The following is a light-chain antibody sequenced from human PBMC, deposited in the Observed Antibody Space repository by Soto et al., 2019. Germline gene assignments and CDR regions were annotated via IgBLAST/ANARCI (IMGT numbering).Light chain of an antibody. CDR3: QQYGSSPYT. CDR1: QSVSSNY. Sequence: EIVLTQSPGTLSLSPGERATLSCRASQSVSSNYLAWYQQKPGQTPRLLIYGASSRATGIPDRFSGSGSGTDFTLTISRLEPEEFAVYYCQQYGSSPYTLGQGTKLEIK. CDR2: GAS. V-gene: IGKV3-20*01. J-gene: IGKJ2*01.